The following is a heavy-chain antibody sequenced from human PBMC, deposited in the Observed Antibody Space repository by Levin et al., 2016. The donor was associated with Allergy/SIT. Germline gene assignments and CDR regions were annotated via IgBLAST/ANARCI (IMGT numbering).Heavy chain of an antibody. CDR1: GFNFTKYA. D-gene: IGHD3-3*01. Sequence: GGSLRLSCAASGFNFTKYAMSWVRQAPGKGLEWVSVISGSGGSTHYADSVKGRFTVSRDNSKNTLYLQMNSLRVEDTAVYYCVKKTMTDDYHFYGMDVWGQGSTVTVSS. V-gene: IGHV3-23*01. CDR3: VKKTMTDDYHFYGMDV. CDR2: ISGSGGST. J-gene: IGHJ6*02.